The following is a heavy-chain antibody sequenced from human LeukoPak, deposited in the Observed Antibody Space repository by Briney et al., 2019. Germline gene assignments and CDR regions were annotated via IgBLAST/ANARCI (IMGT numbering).Heavy chain of an antibody. CDR3: ASSSSSIYFDY. CDR1: GYTFTSYG. CDR2: INPSGGST. Sequence: ASVKVSCKASGYTFTSYGISWVRQAPGQGLEWMGIINPSGGSTSYAQKFQGRVTMTRDTSTSTVYMELSSLRSEDTAVYYCASSSSSIYFDYWGQGTLVTVSS. D-gene: IGHD6-13*01. J-gene: IGHJ4*02. V-gene: IGHV1-46*01.